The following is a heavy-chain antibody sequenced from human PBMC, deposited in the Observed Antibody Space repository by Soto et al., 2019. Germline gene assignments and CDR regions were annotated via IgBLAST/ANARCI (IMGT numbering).Heavy chain of an antibody. V-gene: IGHV3-23*01. CDR3: AKDSRSVAVSAARVYGMDV. J-gene: IGHJ6*02. D-gene: IGHD2-2*01. Sequence: GGSLRLSCAGSGFTFRDYAMTWIRPAPGKGLEWVSTTRSNGEYTYYGDSAKGRFTVSRDNSKNTLYLEMSSLRAEDTAVYYCAKDSRSVAVSAARVYGMDVWGQGTTVTVSS. CDR1: GFTFRDYA. CDR2: TRSNGEYT.